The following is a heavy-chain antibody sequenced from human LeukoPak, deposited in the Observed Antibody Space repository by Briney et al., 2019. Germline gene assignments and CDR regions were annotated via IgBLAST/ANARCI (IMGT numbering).Heavy chain of an antibody. CDR1: GGSISSYY. J-gene: IGHJ3*02. CDR2: IYYGGST. Sequence: PSETLSLTCTVSGGSISSYYWSWIRQPPGKGLEWIGYIYYGGSTNYNPSLKSRVTISVDTSRNQFSLKLSSVTATDTAVYYCARADKYYDLLTGFYGPLGAFDIWGQGTMVTVSS. D-gene: IGHD3-9*01. CDR3: ARADKYYDLLTGFYGPLGAFDI. V-gene: IGHV4-59*01.